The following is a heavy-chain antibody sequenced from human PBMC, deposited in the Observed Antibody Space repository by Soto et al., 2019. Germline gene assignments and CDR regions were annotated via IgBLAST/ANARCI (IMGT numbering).Heavy chain of an antibody. Sequence: LSLTCSVAGGSVSSGSFHWSWIRQPPGKGLQFIGSIFYNGTANYSPSLKNRVSISIDTSQSQFFLQLISVAAADTAVYYCARIGGWYDIDFWGQGSLVTVSS. CDR3: ARIGGWYDIDF. CDR2: IFYNGTA. J-gene: IGHJ4*02. D-gene: IGHD6-19*01. V-gene: IGHV4-61*01. CDR1: GGSVSSGSFH.